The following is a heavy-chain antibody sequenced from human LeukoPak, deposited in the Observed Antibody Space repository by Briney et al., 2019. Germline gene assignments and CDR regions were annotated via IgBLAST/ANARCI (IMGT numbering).Heavy chain of an antibody. Sequence: ASVKVSCKASGYTFTSYGTSWVRQAPGQGLEWMGWISAYNGNTNYAQKLQGRVTMTTDTSTSTAYMELRSLRSDDTAVYYCARDHGGYCSSISCYVPDFDYWGQGTLVTVSS. V-gene: IGHV1-18*01. CDR2: ISAYNGNT. J-gene: IGHJ4*02. CDR3: ARDHGGYCSSISCYVPDFDY. CDR1: GYTFTSYG. D-gene: IGHD2-2*01.